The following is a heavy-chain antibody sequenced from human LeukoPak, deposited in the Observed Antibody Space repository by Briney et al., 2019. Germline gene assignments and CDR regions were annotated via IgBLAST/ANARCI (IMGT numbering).Heavy chain of an antibody. D-gene: IGHD5-24*01. CDR3: ARASDPWLQLT. CDR1: GFTFSNYW. Sequence: GESLKISCAASGFTFSNYWMIWVRQAPGKGLEWMGNIKQDGSEKRYADSVRGRFSISRDNAQTSLYLQMNSLRAEDTAVYYCARASDPWLQLTWGQGTLVTVSS. CDR2: IKQDGSEK. J-gene: IGHJ5*02. V-gene: IGHV3-7*05.